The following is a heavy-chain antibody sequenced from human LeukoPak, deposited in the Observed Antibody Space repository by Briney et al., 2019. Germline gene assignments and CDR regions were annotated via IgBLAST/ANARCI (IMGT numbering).Heavy chain of an antibody. V-gene: IGHV3-7*01. J-gene: IGHJ4*02. CDR3: ARVIAALQFDY. Sequence: PGGSLRLSCAASGFTLSSYWMSWVRQAPGKGLEWVANIKQDGSEKYYVDSVKGRFTISRDNAKNSLYLQMNSLRAEDTAVYYCARVIAALQFDYWGQGTLVTVSS. D-gene: IGHD6-13*01. CDR1: GFTLSSYW. CDR2: IKQDGSEK.